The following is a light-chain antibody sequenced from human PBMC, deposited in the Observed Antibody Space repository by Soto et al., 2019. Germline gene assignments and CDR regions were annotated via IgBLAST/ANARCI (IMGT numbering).Light chain of an antibody. CDR1: QSVSSN. CDR2: GAF. V-gene: IGKV3-15*01. CDR3: QQYNDWPLT. Sequence: EILMTPSASTLSLSPGERSTLSCGASQSVSSNLAWYQQKPGQAPSLLIYGAFTRATGVPARFSGTGSGTEFTLTISSLQSEDFALYYCQQYNDWPLTFGQGTKVDIK. J-gene: IGKJ1*01.